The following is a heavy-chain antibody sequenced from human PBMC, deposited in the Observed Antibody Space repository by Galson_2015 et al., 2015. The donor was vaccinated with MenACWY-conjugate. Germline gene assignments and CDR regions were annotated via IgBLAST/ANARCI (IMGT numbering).Heavy chain of an antibody. CDR1: GYSFTSYW. CDR2: TWPGGSDT. Sequence: QSGAEVKKPGESLKISCQGSGYSFTSYWIGWVRLVPGKGLEWMGITWPGGSDTKYSPSTQGRVTISLDKSINTAYLHWSSLKASDTGIYYCGTTGSADTVGWFDPWGQGTLVTVSS. V-gene: IGHV5-51*03. J-gene: IGHJ5*02. CDR3: GTTGSADTVGWFDP. D-gene: IGHD4-23*01.